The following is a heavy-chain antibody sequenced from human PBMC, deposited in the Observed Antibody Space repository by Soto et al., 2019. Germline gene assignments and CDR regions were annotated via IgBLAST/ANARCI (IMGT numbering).Heavy chain of an antibody. D-gene: IGHD3-3*01. J-gene: IGHJ3*02. Sequence: QVQLVESGGGVVQPGRSLRLSCAASGFTFSSYGMHWVRQAPGKGLEWVAVISYDGSNKYYADSVKGRFTISRDNSKNTLYLQMNSLRAEDTAVYYCAKDEFGYYDFWSGYLNFDAFDIWGQGTMVTVSS. CDR1: GFTFSSYG. V-gene: IGHV3-30*18. CDR3: AKDEFGYYDFWSGYLNFDAFDI. CDR2: ISYDGSNK.